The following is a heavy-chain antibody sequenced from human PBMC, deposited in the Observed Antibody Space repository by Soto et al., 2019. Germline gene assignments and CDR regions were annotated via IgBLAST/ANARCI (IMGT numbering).Heavy chain of an antibody. CDR3: TRGWSYGFSNS. J-gene: IGHJ4*02. V-gene: IGHV4-34*01. CDR2: INHSGST. Sequence: SETLSLTCAVYGGSFSGYYWTWIRQPPGKGLEWIGEINHSGSTNYIPPLKSRITMSVDTSKNQFSLNLTSVTAADTAVYYCTRGWSYGFSNSWGQGILVTVSS. CDR1: GGSFSGYY. D-gene: IGHD5-18*01.